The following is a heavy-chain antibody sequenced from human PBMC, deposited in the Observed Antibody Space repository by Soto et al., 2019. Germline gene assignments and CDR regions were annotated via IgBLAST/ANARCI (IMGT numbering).Heavy chain of an antibody. CDR1: GYTFTGYY. CDR2: INPNSGGT. Sequence: ASVKVSCKASGYTFTGYYMHWVRQAPGQGLEWMGWINPNSGGTNYAQKFQGWVTMTRDTSISTAYMELSRLRSDDTAVYHCARAYRNCSSTSCYGCVCAFDIWGQGTMVT. J-gene: IGHJ3*02. D-gene: IGHD2-2*01. CDR3: ARAYRNCSSTSCYGCVCAFDI. V-gene: IGHV1-2*04.